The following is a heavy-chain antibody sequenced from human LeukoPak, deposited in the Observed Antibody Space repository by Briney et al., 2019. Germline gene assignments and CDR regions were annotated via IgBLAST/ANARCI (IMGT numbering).Heavy chain of an antibody. D-gene: IGHD6-19*01. Sequence: GGSLRLSCAASGFTFSGYAMSWVRQAPGKGLEWVSAISGSGGSTYYADSVKGRFTISRDNAKNSLYLQMNSLRAEDTAVYYCARDDTAVAGTELDYWGQGTLVTVSS. CDR2: ISGSGGST. J-gene: IGHJ4*02. V-gene: IGHV3-23*01. CDR3: ARDDTAVAGTELDY. CDR1: GFTFSGYA.